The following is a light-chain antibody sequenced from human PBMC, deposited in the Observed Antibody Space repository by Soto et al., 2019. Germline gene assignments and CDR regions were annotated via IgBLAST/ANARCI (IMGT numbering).Light chain of an antibody. Sequence: QSALTQPASVSGSPGQSITISGPGTSSDVGGYNYVSWYQQHPGKAPKLMIYEVSNRPSGVSNRFSGSKSGNTASLTISGLQAEDEADYYCSSYTSSSTLVFGTGTKLTVL. V-gene: IGLV2-14*01. CDR2: EVS. CDR1: SSDVGGYNY. J-gene: IGLJ1*01. CDR3: SSYTSSSTLV.